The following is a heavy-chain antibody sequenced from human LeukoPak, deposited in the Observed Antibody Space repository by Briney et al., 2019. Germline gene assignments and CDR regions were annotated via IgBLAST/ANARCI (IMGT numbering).Heavy chain of an antibody. Sequence: PGGSLRLSCAACGVSFSSCALSWVRQAPGKGLEWVSSIGSDNKPHYSESVKGRFAISRDNSKNTLFLQLHNLRVEDTALYYWARDVHYYGAIDYWGQGTTVTVSS. J-gene: IGHJ4*03. D-gene: IGHD4/OR15-4a*01. CDR3: ARDVHYYGAIDY. CDR2: IGSDNKP. CDR1: GVSFSSCA. V-gene: IGHV3-23*01.